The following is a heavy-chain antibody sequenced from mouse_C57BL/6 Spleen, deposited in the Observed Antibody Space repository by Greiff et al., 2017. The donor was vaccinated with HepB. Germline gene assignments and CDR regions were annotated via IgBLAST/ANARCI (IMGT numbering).Heavy chain of an antibody. V-gene: IGHV1-42*01. Sequence: EVKLMESGPELVKPGASVKISCKASGYSFTGYYMNWVKQSPEKSLEWIGEINPSTGGTTYNQKFKAKATLTVDKSSSTAYMQLKSLTSEDSAVYYCARRGDYFDYWGQGTTLTVSS. CDR1: GYSFTGYY. CDR2: INPSTGGT. CDR3: ARRGDYFDY. J-gene: IGHJ2*01.